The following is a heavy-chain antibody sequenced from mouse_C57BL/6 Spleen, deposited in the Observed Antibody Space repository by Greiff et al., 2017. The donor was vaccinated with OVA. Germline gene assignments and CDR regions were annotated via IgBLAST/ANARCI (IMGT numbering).Heavy chain of an antibody. CDR2: IYPGGGYT. V-gene: IGHV1-63*01. CDR1: GYTFTNYW. Sequence: VQLQQSGAELVRPGTSVKMSCKASGYTFTNYWIGWAKQRPGHGLEWIGDIYPGGGYTNYNEKFKGKATLTADKSSSTAYMQFSSLTSEDSAIYYCARAMVTTRGNFDYWGQGTTLTVSS. J-gene: IGHJ2*01. D-gene: IGHD2-2*01. CDR3: ARAMVTTRGNFDY.